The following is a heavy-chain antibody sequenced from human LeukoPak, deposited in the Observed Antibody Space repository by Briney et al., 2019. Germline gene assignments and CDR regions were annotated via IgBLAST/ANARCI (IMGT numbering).Heavy chain of an antibody. CDR2: ISTSGSTP. CDR3: ARPDRSGYSLDY. J-gene: IGHJ4*02. V-gene: IGHV3-48*03. D-gene: IGHD3-22*01. Sequence: GGSLRLSCVSSGFAFSKYEMNWVRQALGRGLEWTSYISTSGSTPFYAGSVKGRFTISRDNAKNSLYLQMKSLRAEDTAVYYCARPDRSGYSLDYWGQGTLVTVSS. CDR1: GFAFSKYE.